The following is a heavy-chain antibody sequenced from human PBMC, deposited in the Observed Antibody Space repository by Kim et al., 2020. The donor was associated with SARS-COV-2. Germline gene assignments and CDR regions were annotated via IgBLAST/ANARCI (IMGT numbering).Heavy chain of an antibody. J-gene: IGHJ3*02. V-gene: IGHV4-31*02. Sequence: SLKSRVTISVDTSKNQFSLKLSSVTAAATAVYYCARGAGIAAAVVGAFDIWGQGTMVTVSS. D-gene: IGHD6-13*01. CDR3: ARGAGIAAAVVGAFDI.